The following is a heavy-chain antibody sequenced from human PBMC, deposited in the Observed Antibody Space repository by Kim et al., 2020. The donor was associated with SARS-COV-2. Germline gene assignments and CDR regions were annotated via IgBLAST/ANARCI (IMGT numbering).Heavy chain of an antibody. CDR1: GFTFSSYG. CDR2: IWDDGSNK. CDR3: ARLWYSNRWYAADY. V-gene: IGHV3-33*01. J-gene: IGHJ4*02. Sequence: GGSLRLSCAASGFTFSSYGMHWVRQAPGKGLEWVAVIWDDGSNKYYADSVKGRITISRDNSKNTLYLQMNSLRAEDTAVYYCARLWYSNRWYAADYWGQGTLLTVSS. D-gene: IGHD6-13*01.